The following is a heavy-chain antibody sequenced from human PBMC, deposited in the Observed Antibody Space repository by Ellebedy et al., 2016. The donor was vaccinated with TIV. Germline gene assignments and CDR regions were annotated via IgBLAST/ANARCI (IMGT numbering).Heavy chain of an antibody. J-gene: IGHJ5*02. D-gene: IGHD3-10*01. Sequence: AASVKVSCKASGYTFTSYDINWVRQATGQGLEWMGWMNPNSGNTGYAQKFQGRVTITRNISISTAYMELSSLRSEDTAVYYCERAKWFGAGWGWFDPWGQGTLVTVSS. CDR2: MNPNSGNT. V-gene: IGHV1-8*03. CDR3: ERAKWFGAGWGWFDP. CDR1: GYTFTSYD.